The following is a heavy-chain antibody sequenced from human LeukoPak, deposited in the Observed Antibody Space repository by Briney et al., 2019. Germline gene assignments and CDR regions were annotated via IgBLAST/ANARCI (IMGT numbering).Heavy chain of an antibody. J-gene: IGHJ4*02. D-gene: IGHD2-15*01. CDR1: GFTFNTYW. CDR2: ISPDGSDK. V-gene: IGHV3-7*01. Sequence: PGGSLRLSCVASGFTFNTYWMNWVRQAPGKGLERVGTISPDGSDKYYVDSVKGRFTISRDNAKTSLYLQINSLRADDTALYFCARGIVVVVGASDHFDYRGQGTLITVSS. CDR3: ARGIVVVVGASDHFDY.